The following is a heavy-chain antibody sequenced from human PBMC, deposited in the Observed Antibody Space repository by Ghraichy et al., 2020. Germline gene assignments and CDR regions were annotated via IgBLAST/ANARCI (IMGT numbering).Heavy chain of an antibody. CDR2: IYYSGST. CDR1: GGSISSYY. CDR3: ARLDAISWFGELLSPSNWFDP. V-gene: IGHV4-59*08. J-gene: IGHJ5*02. Sequence: GSLRLSCTVSGGSISSYYWSWIRQPPGKGLEWIGYIYYSGSTNYNPSLKSRVTISVDTSKNQFSLKLSSVTAADTAVYYCARLDAISWFGELLSPSNWFDPWGQGTLVTVSS. D-gene: IGHD3-10*01.